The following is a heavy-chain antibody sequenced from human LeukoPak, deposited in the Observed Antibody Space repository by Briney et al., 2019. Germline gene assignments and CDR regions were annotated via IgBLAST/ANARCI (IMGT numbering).Heavy chain of an antibody. J-gene: IGHJ4*02. V-gene: IGHV2-70*01. CDR2: IDWDDDK. D-gene: IGHD2-8*01. CDR3: ARSPGINAHFDY. CDR1: RFSLSTSGMC. Sequence: SGPALVKPTRTLTLTCTFSRFSLSTSGMCVSWIRQPPGKALEWLALIDWDDDKYYSTSLKTRLTISKDTSKNQVVLTMTNMDPVDTATYYCARSPGINAHFDYWGQGTLVTVSS.